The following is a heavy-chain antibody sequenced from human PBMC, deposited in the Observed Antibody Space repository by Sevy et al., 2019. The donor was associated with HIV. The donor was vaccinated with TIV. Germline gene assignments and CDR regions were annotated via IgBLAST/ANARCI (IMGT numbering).Heavy chain of an antibody. CDR2: IYYNGNI. CDR3: AGENAWGRGYS. D-gene: IGHD1-26*01. CDR1: GGSITSLY. Sequence: SETLSLTCTVSGGSITSLYWNWIRQPPGKGLEWFANIYYNGNINYNPSLKSRVTLSLDTSKNQFSQRLSSVTAAETAMYYCAGENAWGRGYSWGQGTLVTVSS. V-gene: IGHV4-59*08. J-gene: IGHJ4*02.